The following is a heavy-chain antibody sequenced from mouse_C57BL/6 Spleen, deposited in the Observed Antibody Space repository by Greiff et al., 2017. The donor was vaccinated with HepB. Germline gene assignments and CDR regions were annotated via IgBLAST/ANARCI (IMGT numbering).Heavy chain of an antibody. CDR3: ARDGSSWYFDV. CDR1: GYAFTNYL. Sequence: VKLQESGAELVRPGTSVKVSCKASGYAFTNYLIEWVKQRPGQGLEWIGVINPGSGGTNYNEKFKGKATLTADKSSSTAYMQLSSLTSEDSAVYFCARDGSSWYFDVWGTGTTVTVSS. V-gene: IGHV1-54*01. J-gene: IGHJ1*03. D-gene: IGHD1-1*01. CDR2: INPGSGGT.